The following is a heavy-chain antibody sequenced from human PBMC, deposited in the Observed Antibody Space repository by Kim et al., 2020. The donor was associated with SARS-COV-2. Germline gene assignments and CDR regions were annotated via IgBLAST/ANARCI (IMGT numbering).Heavy chain of an antibody. J-gene: IGHJ4*02. V-gene: IGHV4-31*03. Sequence: TLSLTCTVSGGSISSGCYYWSWIRQHPGKGLEWIGYICYSGSTYYNPSLKSRVTISVDTSKNQFSLKLSSVTAAAAAAYDCARAPTTIIGVVMQKFDYWGQGTLVTVSS. CDR3: ARAPTTIIGVVMQKFDY. CDR1: GGSISSGCYY. CDR2: ICYSGST. D-gene: IGHD3-3*01.